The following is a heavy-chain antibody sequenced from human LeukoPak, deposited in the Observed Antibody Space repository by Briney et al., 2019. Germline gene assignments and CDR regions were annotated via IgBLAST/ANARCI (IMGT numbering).Heavy chain of an antibody. Sequence: GGSLRLSCAASGFTFSSYSMSRVRQAPGKGLEWVSSISSSSSYIYYADSVKGRFTISRDNSKNSLYLQMNSLRTEDTALYYCAKDRAGYSSSSGFDYWGQGTLVTVSS. D-gene: IGHD6-6*01. V-gene: IGHV3-21*04. CDR2: ISSSSSYI. CDR3: AKDRAGYSSSSGFDY. J-gene: IGHJ4*02. CDR1: GFTFSSYS.